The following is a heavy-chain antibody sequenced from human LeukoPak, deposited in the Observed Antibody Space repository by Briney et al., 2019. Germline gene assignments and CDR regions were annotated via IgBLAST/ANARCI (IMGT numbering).Heavy chain of an antibody. V-gene: IGHV3-23*01. CDR3: AARCDYVWGSYGDY. CDR2: ISGSGGST. CDR1: GFTFSSYA. J-gene: IGHJ4*02. D-gene: IGHD3-16*01. Sequence: GGSLRLSCAASGFTFSSYAMSWVRQAPGKGLEWVSAISGSGGSTYYADSVKGRFTISRDNSKNTLYLQMNSLRAEDTAVYYCAARCDYVWGSYGDYWGQGTLVTVSS.